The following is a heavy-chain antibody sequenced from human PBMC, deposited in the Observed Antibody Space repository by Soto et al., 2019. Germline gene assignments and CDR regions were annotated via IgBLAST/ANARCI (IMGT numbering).Heavy chain of an antibody. Sequence: KPSETLSLTCIISGDSPSNYYWSWIRQSPGKGLEWIGYISYSGNTNYNPSLKSRVTISVGTSKDQLSLKVTSVTAADTAMYYCACLRGKRGSAIDYWGQGAQVTVSS. V-gene: IGHV4-59*01. CDR2: ISYSGNT. D-gene: IGHD2-15*01. J-gene: IGHJ4*02. CDR1: GDSPSNYY. CDR3: ACLRGKRGSAIDY.